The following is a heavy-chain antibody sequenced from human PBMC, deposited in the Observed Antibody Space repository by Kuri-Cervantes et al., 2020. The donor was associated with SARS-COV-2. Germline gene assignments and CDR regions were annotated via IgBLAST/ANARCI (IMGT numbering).Heavy chain of an antibody. V-gene: IGHV1-2*04. Sequence: ASVKVSCKASGYTFTSYGISWVRQAPGQGLEWMGWINPNSGGTNYAQKFQGWVTMTRDTSISTAYMELRSLRSEDTAVYYCARLGVDRRRNWFDPWGQGTLVTVSS. D-gene: IGHD2-2*01. CDR3: ARLGVDRRRNWFDP. CDR1: GYTFTSYG. J-gene: IGHJ5*02. CDR2: INPNSGGT.